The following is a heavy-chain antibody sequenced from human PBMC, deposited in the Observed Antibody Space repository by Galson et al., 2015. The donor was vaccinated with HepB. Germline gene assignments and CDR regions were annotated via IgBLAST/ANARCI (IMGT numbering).Heavy chain of an antibody. D-gene: IGHD3-10*01. CDR3: TTGGGLWFRDDAFDI. J-gene: IGHJ3*02. CDR2: IKSKTDGGTT. Sequence: SLRLSCAASGFTFSNAWMSWVRQAPGKGLEWVGRIKSKTDGGTTDYAAPVKGRFTISRDDSKNTLYLQMNSLKTEDTAVYYCTTGGGLWFRDDAFDIWGQGTMVTVSS. CDR1: GFTFSNAW. V-gene: IGHV3-15*01.